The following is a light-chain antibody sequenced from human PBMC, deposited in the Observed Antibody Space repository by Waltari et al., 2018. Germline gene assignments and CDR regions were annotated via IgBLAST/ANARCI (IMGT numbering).Light chain of an antibody. CDR2: RAS. CDR1: QGINNW. V-gene: IGKV1-33*01. CDR3: QQHDTSPFT. Sequence: DIQMTQSPSSLSASVGDRVTITCRASQGINNWLAWYQQKPGKAPSLLIYRASSLETGVPSRFSGSGSGTDCTLTISSLQPEDIATYYCQQHDTSPFTFGPGTKLDIK. J-gene: IGKJ3*01.